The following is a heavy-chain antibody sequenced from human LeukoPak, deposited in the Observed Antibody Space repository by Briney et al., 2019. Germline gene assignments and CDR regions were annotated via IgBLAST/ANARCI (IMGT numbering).Heavy chain of an antibody. CDR3: AKDRLRWYAQSYFDY. J-gene: IGHJ4*02. CDR1: GFTFSSYA. Sequence: PGGSLRLSCAASGFTFSSYAMSWVRQAPGKGLEWVSAISGSGGSTYYADSVKGHFTISRDNSKNTLYLQMNSLRAEDTAVYYCAKDRLRWYAQSYFDYWGQGTLVTVSS. V-gene: IGHV3-23*01. CDR2: ISGSGGST. D-gene: IGHD5-12*01.